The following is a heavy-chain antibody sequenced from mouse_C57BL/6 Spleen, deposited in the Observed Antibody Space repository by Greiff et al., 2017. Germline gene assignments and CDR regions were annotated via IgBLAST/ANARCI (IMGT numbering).Heavy chain of an antibody. CDR3: ARRHYSNYGWFAY. D-gene: IGHD2-5*01. CDR1: GYTFTDYY. J-gene: IGHJ3*01. V-gene: IGHV1-19*01. Sequence: EVQLQQSGPVLVKPGASVKMSCKASGYTFTDYYMNWVKQSHGKSLEWIGVINPYNGGTSYNQKFKGKATLTVDKSSSTAYLELNSLTSEDSAVYYCARRHYSNYGWFAYWRQGTLVTVSA. CDR2: INPYNGGT.